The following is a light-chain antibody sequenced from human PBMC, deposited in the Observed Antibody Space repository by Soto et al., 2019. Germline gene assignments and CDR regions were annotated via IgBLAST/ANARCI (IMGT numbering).Light chain of an antibody. V-gene: IGLV2-14*01. CDR3: SSYTSSSTVV. CDR1: SSDVGGYNY. CDR2: DVT. J-gene: IGLJ2*01. Sequence: QSALTQPASVSGSPGQSITISCTGTSSDVGGYNYVSWYQQHPGKAPKLMIYDVTNRPSGVSNRFSGSKAGNTASLTISGLQAEDEADYYGSSYTSSSTVVFCEGTELTVL.